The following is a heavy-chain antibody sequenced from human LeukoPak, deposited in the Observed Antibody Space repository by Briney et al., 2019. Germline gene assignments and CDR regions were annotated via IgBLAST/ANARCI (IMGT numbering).Heavy chain of an antibody. V-gene: IGHV4-38-2*02. CDR1: GYSISSGYY. D-gene: IGHD6-19*01. J-gene: IGHJ4*02. CDR2: IYHSGST. Sequence: SETLSLTCTVSGYSISSGYYWGWIRQPPGEVLEWSGSIYHSGSTYYNPALKSRVTISVDTSKNQFSLMLRTATAAATAVYYCARRGSGWYGYYFDYWGQGTLVTVSS. CDR3: ARRGSGWYGYYFDY.